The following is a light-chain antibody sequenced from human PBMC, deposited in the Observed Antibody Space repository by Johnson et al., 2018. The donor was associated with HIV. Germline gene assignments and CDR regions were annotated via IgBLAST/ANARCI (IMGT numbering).Light chain of an antibody. CDR3: GTWDSSLSAHYV. CDR2: DNN. J-gene: IGLJ1*01. Sequence: SVLTQPPSVSAAPGQKVTISCSGSSSNIGNNYVSWYQQVPGTAPKLLIYDNNKRTSGIPDRFSGSKSGTSATLGITGLQTGDEADYYCGTWDSSLSAHYVFGTGTKVTVL. CDR1: SSNIGNNY. V-gene: IGLV1-51*01.